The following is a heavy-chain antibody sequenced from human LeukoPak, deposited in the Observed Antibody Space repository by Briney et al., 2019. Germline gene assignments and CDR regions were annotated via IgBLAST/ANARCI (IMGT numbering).Heavy chain of an antibody. J-gene: IGHJ4*02. CDR1: GFTFSSYA. CDR2: ISNNGGYT. D-gene: IGHD2-15*01. CDR3: AKQLGYCSDGSCYFPY. V-gene: IGHV3-23*01. Sequence: SGGSLRLSCAASGFTFSSYAMSWVRQAPGKGLEWVSAISNNGGYTYNADSVQGRFTISRDNSESTLCLQMNSLRAEDTAVYYCAKQLGYCSDGSCYFPYWGQGTLVTVSS.